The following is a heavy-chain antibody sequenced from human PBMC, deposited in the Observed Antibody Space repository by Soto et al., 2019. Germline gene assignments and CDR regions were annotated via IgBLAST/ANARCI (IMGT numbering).Heavy chain of an antibody. CDR1: GFTFSSFA. D-gene: IGHD3-3*01. J-gene: IGHJ6*02. CDR2: ISGSGHST. CDR3: AKAPDLWSGFYPYAMDV. V-gene: IGHV3-23*01. Sequence: GGSLRLSCAAPGFTFSSFAITWVRQAPGKGLELVSVISGSGHSTYHADSVKGRFTIFRDNSTNTLYLQMTTLRAEDTAVYYCAKAPDLWSGFYPYAMDVWGQGTTVTVSS.